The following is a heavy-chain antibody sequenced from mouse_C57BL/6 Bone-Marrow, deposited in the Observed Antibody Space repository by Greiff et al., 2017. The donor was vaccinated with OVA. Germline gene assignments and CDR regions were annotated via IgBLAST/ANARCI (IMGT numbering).Heavy chain of an antibody. Sequence: EVKVVESEGGLVQPGSSMKLSCTASGFTFSDYYMAWVRQVPEKGLEWVANINYDGSSTYYLDSLKSRFIISRDNAKNILYLQMSSLKSEDTATYYCARDGPGYYGSSPYWYFDVWGTGTTVTVSS. D-gene: IGHD1-1*01. V-gene: IGHV5-16*01. CDR1: GFTFSDYY. CDR2: INYDGSST. J-gene: IGHJ1*03. CDR3: ARDGPGYYGSSPYWYFDV.